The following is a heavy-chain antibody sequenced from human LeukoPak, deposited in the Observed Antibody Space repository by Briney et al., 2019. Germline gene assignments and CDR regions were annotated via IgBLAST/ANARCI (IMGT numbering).Heavy chain of an antibody. Sequence: SETLSLTCSVSGGSISSNNHCWGWIRQPPGKGLEWIWNVHYRGSTYYNPSLKSRVTISVDTSKNQFSLKLSSVTAADTAVYYCAREGYCSSISCYTDVWGKGTTVTVSS. CDR3: AREGYCSSISCYTDV. J-gene: IGHJ6*04. CDR2: VHYRGST. D-gene: IGHD2-2*02. CDR1: GGSISSNNHC. V-gene: IGHV4-39*07.